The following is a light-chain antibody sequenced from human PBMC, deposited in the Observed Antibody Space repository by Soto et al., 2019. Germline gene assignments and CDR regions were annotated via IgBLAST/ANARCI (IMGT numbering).Light chain of an antibody. CDR1: QSVTSNY. CDR2: GAS. CDR3: QQYAGSPWT. V-gene: IGKV3-20*01. Sequence: IGLAPSPGSLYFSPGESSTLSYRASQSVTSNYLAWFQQRPGQAPRLLIYGASIRATGIPDTFSGSGSGTDFTLTISRLEPEDFAVYYCQQYAGSPWTFGRGTKVDIK. J-gene: IGKJ1*01.